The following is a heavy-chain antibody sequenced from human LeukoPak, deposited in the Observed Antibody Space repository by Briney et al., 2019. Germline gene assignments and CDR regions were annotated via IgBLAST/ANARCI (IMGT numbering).Heavy chain of an antibody. J-gene: IGHJ6*02. D-gene: IGHD1-26*01. CDR2: IHYTGST. CDR1: GGSTSGSY. CDR3: ARTGYGRDYYGMDV. Sequence: SETLSLTCSVSGGSTSGSYWSWVRQPPGKGLQWIGYIHYTGSTDYNPSLKSRVTISIDTPKNQVSLRVTSVTAADTAVYYCARTGYGRDYYGMDVWGQGTTVTVAS. V-gene: IGHV4-59*12.